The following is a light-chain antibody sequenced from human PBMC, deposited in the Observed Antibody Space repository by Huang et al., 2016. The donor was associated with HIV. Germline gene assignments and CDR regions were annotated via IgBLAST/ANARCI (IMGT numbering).Light chain of an antibody. Sequence: DIQMTQSPSTLSVSVGDRVTITCRASQSISSWLAWYQQKPGKAPKLLIYKASSLETGVPSRFSGRGSGTEFTLTISSLQPDDFATYYCQQYNSYSWTFGQGTKVEIK. CDR2: KAS. CDR1: QSISSW. V-gene: IGKV1-5*03. J-gene: IGKJ1*01. CDR3: QQYNSYSWT.